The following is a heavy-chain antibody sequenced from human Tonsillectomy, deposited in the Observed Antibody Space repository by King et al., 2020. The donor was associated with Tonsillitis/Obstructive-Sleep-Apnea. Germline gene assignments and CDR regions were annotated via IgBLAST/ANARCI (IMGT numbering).Heavy chain of an antibody. CDR3: AREGYSSGWDDDAFDI. J-gene: IGHJ3*02. V-gene: IGHV3-7*04. CDR2: IKQDGSEK. D-gene: IGHD6-19*01. Sequence: QLVQSGGGLVQPGGSLRLSCAASGFTFSSYCMSWVRQAPGKGLEWVANIKQDGSEKYYVDSVKGRFTISRDNAKNSLYLQMNSLRAEDTAVYYCAREGYSSGWDDDAFDIWGQGTMVTVSS. CDR1: GFTFSSYC.